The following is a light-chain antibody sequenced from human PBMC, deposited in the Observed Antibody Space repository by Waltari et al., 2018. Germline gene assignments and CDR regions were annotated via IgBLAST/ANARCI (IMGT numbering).Light chain of an antibody. J-gene: IGKJ5*01. Sequence: DIQMTQSPSSLSASAGDRVTITCRASQRISNYLNWYQQKPGKAPNLLIYAASSLQSGVPSRFSGSGSGTQFTLTINSLQSEDFAVYYCQQYHDWPAITFGQGTRLDFK. CDR1: QRISNY. CDR3: QQYHDWPAIT. V-gene: IGKV1-39*01. CDR2: AAS.